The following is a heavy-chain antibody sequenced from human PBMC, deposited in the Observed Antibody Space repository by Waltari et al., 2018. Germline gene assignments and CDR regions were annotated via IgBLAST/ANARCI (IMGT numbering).Heavy chain of an antibody. Sequence: QVQLVQSGAEVKKPGSSVTVSCKASGGTFSSYTNSWVRQAHGQGLEWMGRIIPILGIANYAQKFQGRVTITADKSTSTAYMELSSLRSEDTAVYYCARDPSIAARNWFDPWGQGTLVTVSS. CDR1: GGTFSSYT. J-gene: IGHJ5*02. D-gene: IGHD6-6*01. CDR3: ARDPSIAARNWFDP. V-gene: IGHV1-69*08. CDR2: IIPILGIA.